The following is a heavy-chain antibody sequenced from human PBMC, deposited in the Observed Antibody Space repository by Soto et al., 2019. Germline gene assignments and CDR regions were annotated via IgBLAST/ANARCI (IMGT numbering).Heavy chain of an antibody. V-gene: IGHV1-69*01. D-gene: IGHD1-26*01. J-gene: IGHJ4*02. Sequence: QVQLVQSGAEVKEPGSSVKVSCKASGGTFSSYAINWVRQAPGQGLEWMGGIIPMIGTPNYAQKFQGRVTITADESTRTAYMELTSLRSEDTAVYYCARTAEGGANWGQGTLVTVSS. CDR2: IIPMIGTP. CDR3: ARTAEGGAN. CDR1: GGTFSSYA.